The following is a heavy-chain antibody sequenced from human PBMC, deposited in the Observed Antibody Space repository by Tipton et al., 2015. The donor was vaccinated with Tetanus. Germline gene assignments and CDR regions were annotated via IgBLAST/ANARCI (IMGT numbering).Heavy chain of an antibody. J-gene: IGHJ2*01. V-gene: IGHV4-39*01. Sequence: TLSLTCTVSGGSISSSSYYWSWIRQPPGKGLEWIGSIYYSGSTSYNPSPRSRVTISVDTTKNQFSLKLSSVTAADTAVYYCASTIESAAASWYFDRWGRGTLVTVS. CDR1: GGSISSSSYY. CDR2: IYYSGST. CDR3: ASTIESAAASWYFDR. D-gene: IGHD2-2*01.